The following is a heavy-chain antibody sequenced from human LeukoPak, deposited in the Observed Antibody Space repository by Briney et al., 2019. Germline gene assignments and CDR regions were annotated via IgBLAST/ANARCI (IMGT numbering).Heavy chain of an antibody. V-gene: IGHV4-34*01. J-gene: IGHJ4*02. CDR3: ARDGYYYDSSGYDY. D-gene: IGHD3-22*01. CDR2: INHSGST. CDR1: GGSFSGYY. Sequence: PSETLSLTCAVYGGSFSGYYWSWIRQPPGKGLEWIGEINHSGSTNYNPSLKSRVTISVDTSKNQFSLKLSSVTAADTAVYYCARDGYYYDSSGYDYWGQGTLVTVSS.